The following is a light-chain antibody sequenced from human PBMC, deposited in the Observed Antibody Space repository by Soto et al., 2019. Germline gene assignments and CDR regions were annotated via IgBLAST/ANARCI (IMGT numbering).Light chain of an antibody. V-gene: IGLV2-14*01. J-gene: IGLJ2*01. CDR1: SSDVGGYNY. CDR3: SSVTSSNTVL. Sequence: QSALTQPASVSGSPGQSITISCTGTSSDVGGYNYVSWYQQHPGKAPKLIIYNVSNRPSGVSNRFSGSKSGNTASLTISGLQAEDEGHYYCSSVTSSNTVLFGGGNKVTVL. CDR2: NVS.